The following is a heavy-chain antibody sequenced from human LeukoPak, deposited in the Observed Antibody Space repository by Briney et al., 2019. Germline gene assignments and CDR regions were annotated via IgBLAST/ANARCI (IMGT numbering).Heavy chain of an antibody. CDR2: ISGSGGST. CDR1: GFTFSSYA. J-gene: IGHJ4*02. Sequence: GGSLRLSCAAFGFTFSSYAMSWVRQAPGKGLEWVSAISGSGGSTYYADSVKGRFTISRDNSKNTLYLQMNSLRAEDTAVYYCAKAGSSSWYSDYWGQGTLATVSS. D-gene: IGHD6-13*01. V-gene: IGHV3-23*01. CDR3: AKAGSSSWYSDY.